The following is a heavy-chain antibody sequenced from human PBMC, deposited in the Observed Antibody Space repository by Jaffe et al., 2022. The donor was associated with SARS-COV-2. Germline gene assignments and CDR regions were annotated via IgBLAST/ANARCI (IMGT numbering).Heavy chain of an antibody. J-gene: IGHJ4*02. Sequence: EVQLVESGGGLVQPGGSLKLSCAASGFTFSASAMHWVRQASGKGLEWVGRIRSKANNYATAFAASVEGRFTISRDDSKNTAYLQMNSLKTEDTAIYYCTSKPGIAVAGTDRFDYWGQGTLVTVSS. CDR2: IRSKANNYAT. V-gene: IGHV3-73*02. CDR3: TSKPGIAVAGTDRFDY. D-gene: IGHD6-19*01. CDR1: GFTFSASA.